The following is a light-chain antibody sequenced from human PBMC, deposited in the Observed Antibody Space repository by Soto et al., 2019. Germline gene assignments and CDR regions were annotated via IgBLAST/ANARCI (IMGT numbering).Light chain of an antibody. Sequence: DIQMTQSPSSLSSSFGDRVTIACWASQGISNYLAWYQQKPGKVPNLLIYAASTLQSGVPSRFSVSGSGTDFTLIISSLKNEDFATYYCLQDYDFPWTFCQGTKVDI. CDR2: AAS. J-gene: IGKJ1*01. V-gene: IGKV1-27*01. CDR3: LQDYDFPWT. CDR1: QGISNY.